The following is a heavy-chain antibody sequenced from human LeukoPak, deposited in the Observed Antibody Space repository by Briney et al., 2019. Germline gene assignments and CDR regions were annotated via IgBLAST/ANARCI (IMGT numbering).Heavy chain of an antibody. CDR3: ARASGSYSNYDH. CDR1: GFTFSGFG. J-gene: IGHJ4*02. D-gene: IGHD1-26*01. V-gene: IGHV3-30*19. Sequence: GGSLRLSCAASGFTFSGFGMHWVRQAPGKGLEWVGVITFDGNNKYYADSVRGRFTISRDNSKKTLYLQMNSLTIADTAVYYCARASGSYSNYDHWGQGALVTVSS. CDR2: ITFDGNNK.